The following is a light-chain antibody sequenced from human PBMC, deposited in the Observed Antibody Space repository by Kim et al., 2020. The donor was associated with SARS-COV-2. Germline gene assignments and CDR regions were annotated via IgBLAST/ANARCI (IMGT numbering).Light chain of an antibody. CDR3: KSRDSSGKVV. J-gene: IGLJ2*01. CDR2: GKN. Sequence: SYELTQDPAVSVALGQTVRITCQGDSLRSYYASWYQQKPGQAPVLVIYGKNNRPSGIPDRFSGSSSGNTASLTITGAQAEDEADYYCKSRDSSGKVVFGGGTKLTVL. CDR1: SLRSYY. V-gene: IGLV3-19*01.